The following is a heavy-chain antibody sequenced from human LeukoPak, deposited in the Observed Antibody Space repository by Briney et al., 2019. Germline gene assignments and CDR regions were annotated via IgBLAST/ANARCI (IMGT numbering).Heavy chain of an antibody. V-gene: IGHV3-74*01. D-gene: IGHD4-23*01. J-gene: IGHJ4*02. CDR3: ARDALSSYGGNSGFDY. CDR1: GFTFSSYW. CDR2: INSDGSST. Sequence: PGGSLRLSCAASGFTFSSYWMHWVRQAPGKGLVWVSRINSDGSSTSYADSVKGRFTISRDNAKNSLYLQMNSLRAEDTAVYYCARDALSSYGGNSGFDYWGQGTLVTVSS.